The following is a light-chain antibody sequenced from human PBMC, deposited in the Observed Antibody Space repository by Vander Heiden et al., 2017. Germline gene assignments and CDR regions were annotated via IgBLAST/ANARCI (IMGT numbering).Light chain of an antibody. Sequence: SSELTQPSVLSVSPALTATTPRSVAVPPKKYARRFQQKPAQAPVLVIYKDSARPSGIPERFSGSSSGTTVTLTISGAQVEDEADYYCYSGADNNRVFGGGTKLTVL. CDR2: KDS. CDR1: VPPKKY. J-gene: IGLJ2*01. CDR3: YSGADNNRV. V-gene: IGLV3-27*01.